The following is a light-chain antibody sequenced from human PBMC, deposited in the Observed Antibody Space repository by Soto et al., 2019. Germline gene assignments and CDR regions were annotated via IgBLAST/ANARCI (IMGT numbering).Light chain of an antibody. J-gene: IGKJ1*01. V-gene: IGKV1-5*03. Sequence: DIQMTQSPSTLSASVGDRVTISCRASDNINTWVAWYQQKPGKAPNLLIYKASTLETGVPPRFTVSGSGTEFTLTISSLEPEDFATYYCQHYNSYSRTFGQGTKVEIK. CDR2: KAS. CDR3: QHYNSYSRT. CDR1: DNINTW.